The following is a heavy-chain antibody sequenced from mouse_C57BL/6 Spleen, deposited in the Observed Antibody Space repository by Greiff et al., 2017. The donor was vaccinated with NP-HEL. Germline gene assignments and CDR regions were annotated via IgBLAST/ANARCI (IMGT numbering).Heavy chain of an antibody. V-gene: IGHV1-82*01. D-gene: IGHD1-1*01. CDR2: IYPGDGDT. CDR3: ATGSSLYYYAMDY. Sequence: VKLVESGPELVKPGASVKISCKASGYAFSSSWMNWVKQRPGKGLEWIGRIYPGDGDTNYNGKFKGKATLTAAKSSSTAYMQLSSLTSEDSAVYFCATGSSLYYYAMDYWGQGTSVTVSS. J-gene: IGHJ4*01. CDR1: GYAFSSSW.